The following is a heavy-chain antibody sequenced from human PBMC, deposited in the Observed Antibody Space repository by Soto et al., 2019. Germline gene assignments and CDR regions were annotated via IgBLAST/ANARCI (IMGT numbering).Heavy chain of an antibody. CDR2: IYYSGST. D-gene: IGHD3-10*01. CDR1: VGCISSYY. CDR3: ARHNYGSWSTYFDY. J-gene: IGHJ4*02. V-gene: IGHV4-59*08. Sequence: PSETLSLTCTVSVGCISSYYWSWIRKPPGKGLEWIGYIYYSGSTNYTPSLKSRVTISVDTSKNQFSLKLNSMTAADTVVYYFARHNYGSWSTYFDYWGQGTLVNVSS.